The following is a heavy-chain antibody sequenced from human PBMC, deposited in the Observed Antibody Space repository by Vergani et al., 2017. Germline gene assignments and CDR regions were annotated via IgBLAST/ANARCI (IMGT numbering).Heavy chain of an antibody. CDR3: ARMEWFPNSYYMDV. CDR1: GGSFSGYY. J-gene: IGHJ6*03. V-gene: IGHV4-34*01. Sequence: QVQLQQWGAGLLKPSETLSLTCAVYGGSFSGYYWCWIRQPPGTGLEWIGEINHSGSTNSNPSLTSRVTITVDTSKNQFYLKLSSVTDADTAVYYCARMEWFPNSYYMDVWGKGTTVTVSS. D-gene: IGHD3-3*01. CDR2: INHSGST.